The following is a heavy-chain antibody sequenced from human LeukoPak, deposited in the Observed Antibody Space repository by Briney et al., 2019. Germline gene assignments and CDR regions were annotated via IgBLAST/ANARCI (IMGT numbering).Heavy chain of an antibody. CDR2: MNPNSGNT. Sequence: ASVKVSRTSSVYTFTSYDINSVRQSTGQRLEWMGWMNPNSGNTGYAQKFQGRVTITRNTSISTTYMELSSLRSEDTAVYYCARGRYCSGGSCKRHWIYYFDCWGQGTLVSVSS. CDR3: ARGRYCSGGSCKRHWIYYFDC. D-gene: IGHD2-15*01. V-gene: IGHV1-8*01. CDR1: VYTFTSYD. J-gene: IGHJ4*02.